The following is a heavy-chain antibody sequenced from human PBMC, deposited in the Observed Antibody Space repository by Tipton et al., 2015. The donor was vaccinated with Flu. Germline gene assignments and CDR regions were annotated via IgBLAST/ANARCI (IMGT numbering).Heavy chain of an antibody. CDR1: GYTLTGYY. J-gene: IGHJ6*02. D-gene: IGHD4-11*01. CDR2: INPNSGGT. Sequence: QSGPEVKKPGASVKVSCKASGYTLTGYYMHWVRQAPGQGLEWMGWINPNSGGTNYAQKFQGRVTMTRGTSISTAYMEPSRLRSDDTAVYYCASMTTVTSGDYYGMDVWGQGTTVTVSS. V-gene: IGHV1-2*02. CDR3: ASMTTVTSGDYYGMDV.